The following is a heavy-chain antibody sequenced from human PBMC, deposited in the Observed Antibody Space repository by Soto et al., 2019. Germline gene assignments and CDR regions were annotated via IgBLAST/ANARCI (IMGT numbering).Heavy chain of an antibody. J-gene: IGHJ4*02. Sequence: SETLSLTCAVYGGSFSGYYWSWIRQPPGKGLEWIGEINHSGSTNYNPSLKSRVTISVDTSKNQFSLKLSSVTAADTAVYYCARLKRLLAGIMFRASRMDYFDYWGQGTLVTVSS. CDR3: ARLKRLLAGIMFRASRMDYFDY. CDR1: GGSFSGYY. V-gene: IGHV4-34*01. CDR2: INHSGST. D-gene: IGHD3-16*01.